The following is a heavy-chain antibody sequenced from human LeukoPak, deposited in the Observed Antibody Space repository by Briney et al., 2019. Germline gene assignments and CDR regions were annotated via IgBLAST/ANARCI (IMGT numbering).Heavy chain of an antibody. CDR1: SFSISSTYY. Sequence: SETLSLTCAVTSFSISSTYYGAWIRQTPGKGLEWIATITHSGNTYYISSLESRLTISLDTSKRHFSLRLTSVTAADTAVYYCARINAPVATFDYWGLGTLVAVSS. CDR3: ARINAPVATFDY. D-gene: IGHD2-21*01. CDR2: ITHSGNT. V-gene: IGHV4-38-2*01. J-gene: IGHJ4*02.